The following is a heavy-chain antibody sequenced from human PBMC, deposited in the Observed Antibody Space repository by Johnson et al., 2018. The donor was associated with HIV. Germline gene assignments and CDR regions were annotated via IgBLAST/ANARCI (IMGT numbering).Heavy chain of an antibody. CDR1: GFTFSSYD. CDR3: ARALARLDAFDI. CDR2: IGTAGDA. Sequence: VQVVESGGGLVQPGGSLRLSCAASGFTFSSYDMHWVRQPTGKGLEWVSDIGTAGDAYYPGSVKGRFTISRENAKTSLYLQMNSLRAGDTAVYYCARALARLDAFDIWGQGTMVTVSS. J-gene: IGHJ3*02. V-gene: IGHV3-13*01.